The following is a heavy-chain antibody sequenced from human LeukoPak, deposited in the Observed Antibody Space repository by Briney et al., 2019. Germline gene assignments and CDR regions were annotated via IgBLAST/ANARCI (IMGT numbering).Heavy chain of an antibody. Sequence: RSGGSLRPSCAASGFTLSRYSMNWVRQAPGKGLEWVSSISTSSSYIYYADSVKGRFTISRDNAKNSLYLQMNSLRAEDTAVYYCARDMTTVGYWGQGTLVTVSS. CDR2: ISTSSSYI. J-gene: IGHJ4*02. CDR3: ARDMTTVGY. V-gene: IGHV3-21*01. CDR1: GFTLSRYS. D-gene: IGHD4-17*01.